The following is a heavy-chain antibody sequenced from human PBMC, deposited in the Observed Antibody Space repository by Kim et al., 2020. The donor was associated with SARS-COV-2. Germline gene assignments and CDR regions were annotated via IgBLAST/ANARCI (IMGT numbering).Heavy chain of an antibody. J-gene: IGHJ2*01. D-gene: IGHD6-6*01. CDR1: GFTFSSYA. Sequence: GGSLRLSCSASGFTFSSYAMHWVRQAPGKGLEYVSAIRSHGAGTYYADSVRGRFTISRDNSKNTVYLQMSGLRPEDTAVYYCVKDREYTSSLDRWYFDL. CDR3: VKDREYTSSLDRWYFDL. CDR2: IRSHGAGT. V-gene: IGHV3-64D*09.